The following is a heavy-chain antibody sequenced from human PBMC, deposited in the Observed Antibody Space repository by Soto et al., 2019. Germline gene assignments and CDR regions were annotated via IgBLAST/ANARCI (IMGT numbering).Heavy chain of an antibody. D-gene: IGHD3-10*01. CDR1: VFTFSSYE. J-gene: IGHJ4*02. CDR3: ARLLTSSGY. V-gene: IGHV3-48*03. Sequence: XGSLRLSCASSVFTFSSYELNWVRQAPGKGLEWVSYFTGSGTTKYYADSVKGRFTISRDNAKNSLYLQMNSLRAEDTAVYYCARLLTSSGYWGQGILVTVSS. CDR2: FTGSGTTK.